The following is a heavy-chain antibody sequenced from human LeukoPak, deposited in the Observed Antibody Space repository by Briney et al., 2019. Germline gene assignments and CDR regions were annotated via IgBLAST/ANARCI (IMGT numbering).Heavy chain of an antibody. J-gene: IGHJ4*02. V-gene: IGHV3-23*01. CDR1: GFTFSSYA. D-gene: IGHD3-22*01. CDR2: ISGCGASI. Sequence: SGGSLRLSCAASGFTFSSYAMSWVRQAPGKGLEWFSAISGCGASIYYADSVKGLFTISRDNSKNTLYLQMNSQRAEHTAVYYCAKDSGGGYYDSSGYYYPFDYWGQGTLVTVSS. CDR3: AKDSGGGYYDSSGYYYPFDY.